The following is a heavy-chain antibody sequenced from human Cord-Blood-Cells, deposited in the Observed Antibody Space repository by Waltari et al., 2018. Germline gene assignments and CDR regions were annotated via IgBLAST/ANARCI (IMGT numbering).Heavy chain of an antibody. J-gene: IGHJ4*02. CDR1: GGSISSSSYY. Sequence: QLQLQESGPGLVKPSETLSLTCTVSGGSISSSSYYWGWIRQPPGKGLEWIGSIYYSGTTYSNPSLKSRVTISVDTSKNQFSLKLSSVTAADTAVYYCARQEIALVQGVIIDYWGQGTLVTVSS. D-gene: IGHD3-10*01. CDR2: IYYSGTT. CDR3: ARQEIALVQGVIIDY. V-gene: IGHV4-39*01.